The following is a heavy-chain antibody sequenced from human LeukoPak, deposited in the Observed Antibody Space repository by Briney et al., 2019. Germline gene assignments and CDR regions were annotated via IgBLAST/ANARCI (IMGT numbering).Heavy chain of an antibody. CDR3: ARGPPFSDFWSGSPTRYFDY. D-gene: IGHD3-3*01. Sequence: ASVKVSCKVSGYTFTGYYIHWVRQAPGQGLEWMGWINPTSGGTNYAQKFQGRVTMTRDTSISTAYMELRSLRSDDTAVYYCARGPPFSDFWSGSPTRYFDYWGQGTLVTVSS. V-gene: IGHV1-2*02. CDR1: GYTFTGYY. J-gene: IGHJ4*02. CDR2: INPTSGGT.